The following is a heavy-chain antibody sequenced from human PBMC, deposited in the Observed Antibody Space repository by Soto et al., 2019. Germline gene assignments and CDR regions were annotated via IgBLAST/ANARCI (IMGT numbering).Heavy chain of an antibody. D-gene: IGHD6-13*01. CDR2: IYYSGST. J-gene: IGHJ4*02. V-gene: IGHV4-30-4*01. Sequence: SETLSLTCTVSGGSISSGDYYWSWIRQPPGKGLEWIGYIYYSGSTYYNPSLKSRVTISVDTSKNQFSLKLSSVTAADTAVYYCAREAVAAAGPPFDYWGQGTLVTVSS. CDR1: GGSISSGDYY. CDR3: AREAVAAAGPPFDY.